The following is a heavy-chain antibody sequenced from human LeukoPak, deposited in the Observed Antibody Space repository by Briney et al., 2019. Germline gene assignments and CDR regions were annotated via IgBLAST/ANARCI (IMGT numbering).Heavy chain of an antibody. J-gene: IGHJ4*02. Sequence: GGSLRLPCAASGFTFSSYSMNWVRQAPGKGLEWVSSISSSSSYIYYADSVKGRFTISRDNAKNSLYLQMNSLRAEDTAVYYCARDARRSRLLDYWGQGTLVTVSS. CDR3: ARDARRSRLLDY. D-gene: IGHD5-18*01. CDR2: ISSSSSYI. V-gene: IGHV3-21*01. CDR1: GFTFSSYS.